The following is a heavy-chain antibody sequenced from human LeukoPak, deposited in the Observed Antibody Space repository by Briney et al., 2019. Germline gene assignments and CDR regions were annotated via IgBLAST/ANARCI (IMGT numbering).Heavy chain of an antibody. CDR2: IYPGDSDT. J-gene: IGHJ6*03. CDR3: ARVTYYDILTGYCDYMDV. CDR1: GYSITSYW. D-gene: IGHD3-9*01. V-gene: IGHV5-51*01. Sequence: GESLKISCKGSGYSITSYWIGWVRQMPGKGLEWMGIIYPGDSDTRYSPSFQGQVTISADKSISTAYLQWSSLKASDTAMYYCARVTYYDILTGYCDYMDVWGKGTTFTVSS.